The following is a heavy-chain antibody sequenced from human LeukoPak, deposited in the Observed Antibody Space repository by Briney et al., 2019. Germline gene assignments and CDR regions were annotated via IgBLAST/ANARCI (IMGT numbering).Heavy chain of an antibody. V-gene: IGHV3-21*01. J-gene: IGHJ4*02. CDR2: ISSSSSYI. CDR1: GFTFSSYA. D-gene: IGHD6-19*01. CDR3: ARDGQWLVAFDY. Sequence: GGSLRLSCAASGFTFSSYAMSWVRQAPGKGLEWVSSISSSSSYIYYADSVKGRFTISRDNAKNSLYLQMNSLRAEDTAVYYCARDGQWLVAFDYWGQGTLVTVSS.